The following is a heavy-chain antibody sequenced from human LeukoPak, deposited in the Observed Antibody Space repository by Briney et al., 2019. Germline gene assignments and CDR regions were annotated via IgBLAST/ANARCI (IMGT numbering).Heavy chain of an antibody. CDR2: IYYSGST. CDR3: ARGSIPTVTTFDY. J-gene: IGHJ4*02. CDR1: GGSISSYY. Sequence: PSETLSLTCTVSGGSISSYYWGWIRQPPGKGLEWIGSIYYSGSTYYNPSLKSRVTISVDTSKNQFSLKLSSVTAADTAVYYCARGSIPTVTTFDYWGQGTLVTVSS. D-gene: IGHD4-17*01. V-gene: IGHV4-39*07.